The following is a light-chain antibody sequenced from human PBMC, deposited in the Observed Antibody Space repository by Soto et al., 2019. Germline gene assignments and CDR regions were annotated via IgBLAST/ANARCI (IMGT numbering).Light chain of an antibody. CDR2: GST. V-gene: IGLV1-40*01. Sequence: QSVLTQPPSLSWAPGQRVTISCTGSGSNIGAPYDVHWYQHLPGTAPKLLIYGSTNRPSGVPGRFSGSKSGTSASLAITGLQAEDEADYYCQSYDSSLSGYVFGAGTKVTAL. CDR3: QSYDSSLSGYV. J-gene: IGLJ1*01. CDR1: GSNIGAPYD.